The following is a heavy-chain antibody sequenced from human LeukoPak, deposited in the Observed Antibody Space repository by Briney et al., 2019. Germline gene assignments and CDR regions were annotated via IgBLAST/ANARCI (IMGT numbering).Heavy chain of an antibody. CDR2: IYSGGPT. CDR3: AKDDSSGYSLSDAFDI. J-gene: IGHJ3*02. V-gene: IGHV3-53*01. CDR1: GFTVSSNY. Sequence: GGSLRLSCAASGFTVSSNYMSWVRQAPGKGLEWVSVIYSGGPTYYADSVKGRFTISRDNSKNTLYLQMNSLRAEDTAVYYCAKDDSSGYSLSDAFDIWGQGTMVTVSS. D-gene: IGHD3-22*01.